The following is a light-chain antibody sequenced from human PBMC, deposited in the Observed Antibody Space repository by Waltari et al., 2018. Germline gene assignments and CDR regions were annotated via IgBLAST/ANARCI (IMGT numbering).Light chain of an antibody. CDR1: QSVSSY. V-gene: IGKV3-11*01. CDR3: QQRSNWRGFT. J-gene: IGKJ3*01. CDR2: DAS. Sequence: EIVLTQSPATLSLSPGERATLSCRASQSVSSYLAWYQQKPGQAPRHLIYDASNRATGIPARFSGSGSVTDFTLTISSLEPEDFAVYYCQQRSNWRGFTFGPGTKVDIK.